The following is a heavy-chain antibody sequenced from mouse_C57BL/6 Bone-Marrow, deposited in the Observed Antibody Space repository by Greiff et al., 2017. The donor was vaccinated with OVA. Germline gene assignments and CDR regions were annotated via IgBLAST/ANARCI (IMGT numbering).Heavy chain of an antibody. D-gene: IGHD1-1*01. J-gene: IGHJ4*01. CDR3: ARHPFYYPYAMDY. Sequence: EVKVVESGGGLVKPGGSLKLSCAASGFTFSSYTMSWVRQTPEKRLEWVATISGGGGNTYYPDSVKGRFTISRDNAENTLYLQMSSLRSEDTALYYCARHPFYYPYAMDYWGQGTSVTVSS. CDR2: ISGGGGNT. CDR1: GFTFSSYT. V-gene: IGHV5-9*01.